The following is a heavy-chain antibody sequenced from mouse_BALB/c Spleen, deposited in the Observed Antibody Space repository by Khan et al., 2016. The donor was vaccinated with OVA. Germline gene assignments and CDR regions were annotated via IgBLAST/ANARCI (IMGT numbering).Heavy chain of an antibody. Sequence: QVRLQQSGPGLVAPSQSLSITCTISGFSLTNYGVHWVRQPPGKGLEWLVVIWSDGSTSYNSALKSRLIISKDNSKSQVFLKMNSLQTDDKAMYYCARHTYSHYYIMDYWGQGTSVTVSS. CDR1: GFSLTNYG. J-gene: IGHJ4*01. V-gene: IGHV2-6-1*01. CDR2: IWSDGST. CDR3: ARHTYSHYYIMDY. D-gene: IGHD2-10*01.